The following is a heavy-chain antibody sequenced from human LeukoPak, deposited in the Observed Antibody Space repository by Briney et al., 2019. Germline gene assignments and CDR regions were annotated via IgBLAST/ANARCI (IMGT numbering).Heavy chain of an antibody. CDR2: IYHSGST. CDR1: GYSISSGYY. D-gene: IGHD3-22*01. CDR3: ARRIQGYYDSSGYYEGWLDP. Sequence: SETLSLTCAVSGYSISSGYYWGWIRQPPGKGLEWIGSIYHSGSTYYNPSLKSRVTISVETSKNQFSLKLSSVTAADTAVYYCARRIQGYYDSSGYYEGWLDPWGQGTLVTVSS. J-gene: IGHJ5*02. V-gene: IGHV4-38-2*01.